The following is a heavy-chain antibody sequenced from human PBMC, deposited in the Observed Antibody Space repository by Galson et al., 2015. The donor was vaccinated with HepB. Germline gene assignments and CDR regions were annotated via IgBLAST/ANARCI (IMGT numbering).Heavy chain of an antibody. V-gene: IGHV3-21*01. CDR1: GFTFSSYS. Sequence: SLRLSCAASGFTFSSYSMNWVRQAPGKGLEWASSISSSSSYIYYADSVKGRFTISRDNAKNSLYLQMNSLKAEDTAVYYCASWRGIAVAGTRGDYWGQGTLVTVSS. D-gene: IGHD6-19*01. CDR2: ISSSSSYI. J-gene: IGHJ4*02. CDR3: ASWRGIAVAGTRGDY.